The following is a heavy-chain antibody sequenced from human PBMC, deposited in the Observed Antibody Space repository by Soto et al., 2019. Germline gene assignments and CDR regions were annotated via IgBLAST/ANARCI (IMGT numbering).Heavy chain of an antibody. J-gene: IGHJ6*02. Sequence: QVQLVQSRAEVKKPGSSVTVSCKASGGTFGNSAISWVRQAPGQGLEWMGGIIPIFSTPDYAQKFQGRVTITADESTSTVDMELTSLRSEDTAVYYCARDKDRQLLGGHYYYAIDVGGQGTTVTVSS. V-gene: IGHV1-69*12. CDR1: GGTFGNSA. CDR3: ARDKDRQLLGGHYYYAIDV. CDR2: IIPIFSTP. D-gene: IGHD3-3*02.